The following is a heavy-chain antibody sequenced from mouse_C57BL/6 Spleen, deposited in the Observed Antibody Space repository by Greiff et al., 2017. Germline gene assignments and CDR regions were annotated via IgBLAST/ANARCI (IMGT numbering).Heavy chain of an antibody. V-gene: IGHV2-2*01. J-gene: IGHJ4*01. CDR3: ARVYDYDGGYAMDY. CDR1: GFSLTSYG. Sequence: VTLMESGPGLVQPSQSLSITCTVSGFSLTSYGVHWVRQSPGKGLEWLGVIWSGGSTDYNAAFISRLSISKDNSKSQVFFKMNSLQADDTAIYYCARVYDYDGGYAMDYWGQGTSVTVSS. D-gene: IGHD2-4*01. CDR2: IWSGGST.